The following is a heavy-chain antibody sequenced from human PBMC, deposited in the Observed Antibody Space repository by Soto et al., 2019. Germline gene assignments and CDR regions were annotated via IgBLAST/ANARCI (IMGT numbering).Heavy chain of an antibody. CDR2: MSYDGSYE. D-gene: IGHD3-10*01. CDR1: GFTFSRYG. CDR3: AKSGSSALPSRINMVRGVIPNRFDP. J-gene: IGHJ5*02. V-gene: IGHV3-30*18. Sequence: QMQLVESGGGVVQPGRSLRLSCAASGFTFSRYGMHWVRQAPGKGLEWVAVMSYDGSYEYYADSVKGRFTISRDNSKNTLYLQMNSLRPEDTAVYYCAKSGSSALPSRINMVRGVIPNRFDPWGQGTLVTVSS.